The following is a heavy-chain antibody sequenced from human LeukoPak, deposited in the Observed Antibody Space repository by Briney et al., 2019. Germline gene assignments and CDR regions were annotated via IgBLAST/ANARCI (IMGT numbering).Heavy chain of an antibody. Sequence: GRSLRLSCAASGFTFSSYGMHWVRQAPGKGLEWVAVIWYDGSNKYYADSVKGRFTISRDNSKNTLYLQMNSLRAEDTAVYYCARDGGGVRYFDWENAPNYFDYWGQETLVTVSS. D-gene: IGHD3-9*01. CDR3: ARDGGGVRYFDWENAPNYFDY. CDR2: IWYDGSNK. V-gene: IGHV3-33*01. CDR1: GFTFSSYG. J-gene: IGHJ4*02.